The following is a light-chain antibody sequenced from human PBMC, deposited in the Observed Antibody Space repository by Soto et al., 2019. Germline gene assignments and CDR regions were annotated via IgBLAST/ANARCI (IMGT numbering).Light chain of an antibody. CDR2: QVS. J-gene: IGLJ1*01. V-gene: IGLV2-14*03. CDR3: SSFTSTHTYV. Sequence: QSVLTQPACVSGYPGQSMTISCTGSSSDVGGYHYVSWYQQHPGKAPKLIIYQVSHRPSGVSDRFSGSKSGNTASLTISGLQGEDEATYYCSSFTSTHTYVFGTGTKVTVL. CDR1: SSDVGGYHY.